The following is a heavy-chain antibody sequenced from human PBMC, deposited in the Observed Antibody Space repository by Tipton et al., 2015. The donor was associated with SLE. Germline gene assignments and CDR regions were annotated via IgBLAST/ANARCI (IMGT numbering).Heavy chain of an antibody. D-gene: IGHD2-2*01. CDR1: GFTFSSYA. CDR2: ISYDGSNK. V-gene: IGHV3-30*04. J-gene: IGHJ3*02. Sequence: SLRLSCAASGFTFSSYAMHWVRQAPGKGLEWVAVISYDGSNKYYADSVKGRFTISRDNSKNTLYLQMNSLRAEDTAVYYCARDGIVVVPAASDAFDIWGQGTMVTVSS. CDR3: ARDGIVVVPAASDAFDI.